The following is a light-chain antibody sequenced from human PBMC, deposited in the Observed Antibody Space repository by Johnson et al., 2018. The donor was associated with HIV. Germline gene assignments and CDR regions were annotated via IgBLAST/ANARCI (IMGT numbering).Light chain of an antibody. Sequence: QSVLTQPPSVSAAPGQKVTISCSGSSSNIGNNYVSWYQQLPGTAPKLLIYDTYKRFFEIPDRFSGSKSGTSATLGITGLQTGDEADYYCGTWDSRLHAYVFGAGTKVTVL. J-gene: IGLJ1*01. V-gene: IGLV1-51*01. CDR3: GTWDSRLHAYV. CDR2: DTY. CDR1: SSNIGNNY.